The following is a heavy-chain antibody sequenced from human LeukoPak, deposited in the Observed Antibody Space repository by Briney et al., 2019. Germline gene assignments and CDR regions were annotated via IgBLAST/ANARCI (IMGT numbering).Heavy chain of an antibody. CDR2: ISGSGARR. J-gene: IGHJ3*02. Sequence: PGGSLRLSCAASGHTFSKYGLNWVRQAPGKGLEWVSGISGSGARRDYADSVKGRFTISRDNAKHTLYLQMNSLRAQDTDVYYCAKGSREWEVLDAFDIWGQGTMVTVSS. CDR3: AKGSREWEVLDAFDI. D-gene: IGHD1-26*01. V-gene: IGHV3-23*01. CDR1: GHTFSKYG.